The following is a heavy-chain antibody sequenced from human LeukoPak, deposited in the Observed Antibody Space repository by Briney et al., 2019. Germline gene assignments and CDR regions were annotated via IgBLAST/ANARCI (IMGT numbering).Heavy chain of an antibody. V-gene: IGHV1-18*01. D-gene: IGHD2-15*01. J-gene: IGHJ4*02. CDR3: ARGYCSGGSCYFDY. CDR2: ISAYNGNT. CDR1: VYTFTSYG. Sequence: ASVTVSCKASVYTFTSYGISWVRQAPGQGLAWVGWISAYNGNTNYAQKLQGRVTMTTDTSTSTAYMELRSLRSDDAAVYYCARGYCSGGSCYFDYWGQGTLVTVSS.